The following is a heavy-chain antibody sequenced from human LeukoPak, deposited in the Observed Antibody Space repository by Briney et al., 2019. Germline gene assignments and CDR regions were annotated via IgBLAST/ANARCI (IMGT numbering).Heavy chain of an antibody. CDR2: INPNSGDT. V-gene: IGHV1-2*06. CDR1: GYTFTNYG. J-gene: IGHJ6*03. Sequence: ASVKVSCKASGYTFTNYGISWVRQAPGQGLEWLGRINPNSGDTNYAQNFHGRVTMTRDTSITTTYMELNSLTSDDTAVYFCARSAEHCNNGVCFTDYYMDVWGKGTTVTVSS. CDR3: ARSAEHCNNGVCFTDYYMDV. D-gene: IGHD2-8*01.